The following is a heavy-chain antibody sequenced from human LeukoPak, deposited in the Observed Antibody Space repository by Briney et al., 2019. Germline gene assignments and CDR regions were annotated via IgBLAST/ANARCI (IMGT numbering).Heavy chain of an antibody. CDR2: IKADGGEK. CDR1: GFTFSSYE. V-gene: IGHV3-7*01. J-gene: IGHJ4*02. Sequence: GGSLRLSCAASGFTFSSYEMNWVRQTPGKGLEWVAKIKADGGEKDHVASVKGRFTISRDNAKNSLYLQMNSLRVEDTAVYYCARGGAARPDFWGQGTLVTVSS. D-gene: IGHD6-6*01. CDR3: ARGGAARPDF.